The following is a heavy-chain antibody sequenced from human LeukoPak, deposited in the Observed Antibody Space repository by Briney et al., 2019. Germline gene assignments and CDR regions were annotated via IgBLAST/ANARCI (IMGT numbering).Heavy chain of an antibody. V-gene: IGHV3-73*01. CDR1: GFTFSDSA. CDR2: IRSKNNDYGT. D-gene: IGHD3-22*01. Sequence: GGSLRLSCTASGFTFSDSAMHWVRQASGKGLEWVGRIRSKNNDYGTAYGESMKGRVTISRDNSKNTLYLQMGSLRAEDMAVYYCARPYYYDSSGYLDYWGQGTLVTVSS. CDR3: ARPYYYDSSGYLDY. J-gene: IGHJ4*02.